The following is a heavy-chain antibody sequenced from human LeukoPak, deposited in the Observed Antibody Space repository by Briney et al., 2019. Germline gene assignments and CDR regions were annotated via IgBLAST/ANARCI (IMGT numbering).Heavy chain of an antibody. CDR1: GFTFSSYD. CDR3: AKDGDYYDSSALVALDT. V-gene: IGHV3-23*01. Sequence: GGSLRLSCAASGFTFSSYDMNWVRQTPGKGLEWVSSIRGSGGRIHYADSVKGRFTIARDNSKNTLYLQMRSLRAEDTAVYYCAKDGDYYDSSALVALDTWGQGTMVTVSS. D-gene: IGHD3-22*01. J-gene: IGHJ3*02. CDR2: IRGSGGRI.